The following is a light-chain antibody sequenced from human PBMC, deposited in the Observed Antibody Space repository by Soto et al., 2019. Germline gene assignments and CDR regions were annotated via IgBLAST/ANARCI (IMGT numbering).Light chain of an antibody. Sequence: DIQMTQSPSSPSASVGDRVTITCRTSQSISSYLNWYQQKPGKAPKLLIYAASSLQGGVPSRFSGSGSGTDFTLTISSLQPEYFATYYCQQSYSTPFTFGPGTKVDIK. V-gene: IGKV1-39*01. CDR3: QQSYSTPFT. CDR2: AAS. CDR1: QSISSY. J-gene: IGKJ3*01.